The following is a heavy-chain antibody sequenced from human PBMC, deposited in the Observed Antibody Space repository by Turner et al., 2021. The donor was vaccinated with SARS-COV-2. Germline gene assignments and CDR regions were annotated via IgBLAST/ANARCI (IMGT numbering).Heavy chain of an antibody. CDR3: TRNNWGIDS. CDR2: INYDGSIR. CDR1: GFTFSSNW. Sequence: EVQLVESGGDFVQPGGSLRLSCAASGFTFSSNWMHWVRQVPGGGLVWVSRINYDGSIRDHADSVEGRFTISRDNTKNMLYLQMNSLRAEDTAIYYCTRNNWGIDSWGQGTLVTVSS. D-gene: IGHD7-27*01. V-gene: IGHV3-74*01. J-gene: IGHJ4*02.